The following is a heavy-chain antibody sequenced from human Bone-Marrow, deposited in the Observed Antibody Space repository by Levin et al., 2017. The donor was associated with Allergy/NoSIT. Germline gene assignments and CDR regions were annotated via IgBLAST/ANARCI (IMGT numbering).Heavy chain of an antibody. CDR2: INPSTGAT. CDR1: GYTFTDYS. J-gene: IGHJ6*02. V-gene: IGHV1-2*02. D-gene: IGHD2-21*02. Sequence: GESLKISCRASGYTFTDYSVHWVRQAPGRGLEWLGRINPSTGATNFAQKFQGRVTMTGDTSITTAYMELNRLTSDDTAVYFCARRLGGVGDYYYAIDVWGQGTTVTVSS. CDR3: ARRLGGVGDYYYAIDV.